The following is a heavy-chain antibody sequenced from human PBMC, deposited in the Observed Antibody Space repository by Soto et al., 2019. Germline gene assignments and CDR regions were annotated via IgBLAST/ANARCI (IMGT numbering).Heavy chain of an antibody. Sequence: QITLKESGPTLVKPTQTLTLTCTFSGFSLSTSGVGVGWIRQPQGKALEWLALIYWDDDKRYSPSLKSRLTITKDTSKNQVVLTMTNMDPVDTATYYCAHSLYYYDSSGYYYVYFDLWCRGTLVTVSS. V-gene: IGHV2-5*02. CDR1: GFSLSTSGVG. J-gene: IGHJ2*01. CDR3: AHSLYYYDSSGYYYVYFDL. D-gene: IGHD3-22*01. CDR2: IYWDDDK.